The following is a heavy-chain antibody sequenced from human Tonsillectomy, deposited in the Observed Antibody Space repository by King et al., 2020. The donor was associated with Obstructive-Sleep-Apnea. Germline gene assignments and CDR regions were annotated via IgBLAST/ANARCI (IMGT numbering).Heavy chain of an antibody. CDR2: ISWDGGST. J-gene: IGHJ3*02. V-gene: IGHV3-43D*03. Sequence: QLVQSGGVVVQPGGSLRLSCAASGFTFDDYAMHWVRQAPGKGLEWVSLISWDGGSTYYADSVNGRFTISRDNSKNSLYLQMNSLRAEDTALYYCAKDDGYFAPDIWGQGTMVTVSS. CDR3: AKDDGYFAPDI. D-gene: IGHD5-24*01. CDR1: GFTFDDYA.